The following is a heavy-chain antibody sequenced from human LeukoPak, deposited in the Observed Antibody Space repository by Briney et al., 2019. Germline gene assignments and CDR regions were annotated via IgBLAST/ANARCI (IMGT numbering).Heavy chain of an antibody. Sequence: PAQTLSLTCTVSGGSISIAGYSWSWIRQHPGKGLEWIGYTYVNGSFYYNTSLKSRVTIPVETTKSQFSLTLSSVTAADTAVYCCARETRPLRFLGSYYMDGWGKGTTVTVSS. CDR1: GGSISIAGYS. CDR2: TYVNGSF. J-gene: IGHJ6*03. CDR3: ARETRPLRFLGSYYMDG. D-gene: IGHD3-3*01. V-gene: IGHV4-31*03.